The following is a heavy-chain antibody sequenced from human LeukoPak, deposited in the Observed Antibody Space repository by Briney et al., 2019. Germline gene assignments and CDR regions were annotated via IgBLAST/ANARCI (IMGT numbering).Heavy chain of an antibody. CDR3: ARERWYYDDSSGYYDY. Sequence: PSETLSLTCTVSGGSISSGSYYWSWIRQPAGKGLEWIGRIYTSGSTNYNPSLESRVTISVGTSKNQFSLKVSSVTAADTAVYYCARERWYYDDSSGYYDYWGQGTLVTVSS. D-gene: IGHD3-22*01. J-gene: IGHJ4*02. CDR1: GGSISSGSYY. CDR2: IYTSGST. V-gene: IGHV4-61*02.